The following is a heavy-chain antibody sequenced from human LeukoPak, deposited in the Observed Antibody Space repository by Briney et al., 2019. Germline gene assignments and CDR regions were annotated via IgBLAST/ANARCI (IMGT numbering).Heavy chain of an antibody. CDR3: ARSIPYGTTWYGRSDY. CDR2: IKPDGTAK. CDR1: GFPFSSYS. D-gene: IGHD6-13*01. J-gene: IGHJ4*02. V-gene: IGHV3-7*03. Sequence: GGSLRLSCAATGFPFSSYSMTWVRQAPGKGLEWVANIKPDGTAKFYVDSVKGRFTISRDNALNSLYLQMNSLRAEDTAIYYCARSIPYGTTWYGRSDYWGQGTLVTVSS.